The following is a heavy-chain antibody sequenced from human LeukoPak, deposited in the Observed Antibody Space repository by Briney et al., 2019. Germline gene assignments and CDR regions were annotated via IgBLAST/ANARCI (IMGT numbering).Heavy chain of an antibody. CDR3: ARAPRGSISFGLSY. CDR1: GGTFSSDA. D-gene: IGHD3-10*01. CDR2: INPNSGGT. J-gene: IGHJ4*02. V-gene: IGHV1-2*04. Sequence: GASVKVSCKASGGTFSSDAVTWVRQAPGQGLEWMGWINPNSGGTNYAQKFQGWVTMTRDTSISTAYMELSRLRSDDTAVYYCARAPRGSISFGLSYWGQGTLVTVSS.